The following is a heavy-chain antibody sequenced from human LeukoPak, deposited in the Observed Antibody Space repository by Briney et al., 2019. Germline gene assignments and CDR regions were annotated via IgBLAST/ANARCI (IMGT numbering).Heavy chain of an antibody. D-gene: IGHD4-17*01. J-gene: IGHJ5*02. CDR3: ARANGDSWFDP. Sequence: GGSLRLSCAASGFTFDDYGMSWVRQAPGKGLEWVSGINWNGGSTGYADSVKGRFTISRDNAKNSLYLQMNSLRAEETALYYCARANGDSWFDPWGQGTLVTVSS. CDR1: GFTFDDYG. V-gene: IGHV3-20*04. CDR2: INWNGGST.